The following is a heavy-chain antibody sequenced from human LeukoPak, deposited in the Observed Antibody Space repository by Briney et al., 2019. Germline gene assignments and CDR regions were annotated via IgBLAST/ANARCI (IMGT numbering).Heavy chain of an antibody. J-gene: IGHJ6*03. CDR2: IYSGGST. V-gene: IGHV3-53*01. CDR3: ARRTRSIRYYYYMDV. D-gene: IGHD2-2*01. CDR1: GFTVSSNY. Sequence: PGGSLRLSCAASGFTVSSNYMSWVRQAPGKGLEWVSVIYSGGSTYYADSVKGRFTISRDNSKNTLYLQMNSLRAEDTAVYYCARRTRSIRYYYYMDVWGNGTTVTVSS.